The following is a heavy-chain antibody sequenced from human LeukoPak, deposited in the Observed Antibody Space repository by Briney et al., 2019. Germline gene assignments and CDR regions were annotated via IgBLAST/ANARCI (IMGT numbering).Heavy chain of an antibody. Sequence: GASVKVSCKASGGTFSSYAISWVRQAPGQGLEWMGGIIPIFGTANYAQKFQGRVTITADKSTSTAYMELSSLRSEDTAVYYCAVTMSSNWFDPWGQGTPVTVSS. CDR1: GGTFSSYA. CDR2: IIPIFGTA. J-gene: IGHJ5*02. D-gene: IGHD4/OR15-4a*01. CDR3: AVTMSSNWFDP. V-gene: IGHV1-69*06.